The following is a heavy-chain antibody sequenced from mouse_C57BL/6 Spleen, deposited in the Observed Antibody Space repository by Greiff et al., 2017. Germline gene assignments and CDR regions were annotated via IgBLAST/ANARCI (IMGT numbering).Heavy chain of an antibody. CDR1: GFSFSSYA. V-gene: IGHV5-9-1*02. D-gene: IGHD2-4*01. CDR2: SSSGGDYS. Sequence: EVKLVESGEGLVKPGGSLKLSCAASGFSFSSYAMSWVRQTPDKRLEWVAYSSSGGDYSYYADTVKGRFTISRDNARNTLYLQMGSLKSEDTAIYYCTSLFYDYDEDWFAYWGQGTLVTVSA. J-gene: IGHJ3*01. CDR3: TSLFYDYDEDWFAY.